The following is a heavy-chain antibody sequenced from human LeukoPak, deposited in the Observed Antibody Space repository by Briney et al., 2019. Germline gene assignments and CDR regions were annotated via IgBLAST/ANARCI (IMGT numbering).Heavy chain of an antibody. CDR1: GYSFTSYW. D-gene: IGHD3-22*01. Sequence: GESLKISCKGSGYSFTSYWIGWVRQMPGKGLGWMGIIYPGDSDTRYSPSFQGQVTISADKSISTAYLQWSSLKAPDTAMYYCARAYTTYYYDSSGYNHDAFDIWGQGTMVTVSS. CDR3: ARAYTTYYYDSSGYNHDAFDI. V-gene: IGHV5-51*01. CDR2: IYPGDSDT. J-gene: IGHJ3*02.